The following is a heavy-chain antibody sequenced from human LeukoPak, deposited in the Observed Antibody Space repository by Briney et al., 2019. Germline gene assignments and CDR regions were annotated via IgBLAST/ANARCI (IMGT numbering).Heavy chain of an antibody. Sequence: GASVKVSCKASGYTFTSYAMNWVRQAPGQGLEWMGWINTNTGNPTYAQGFTGRFVFSLDTSVSTAYLQISSLKAEDTAVYYCARGAPIAAAGGFYYYYMDVWGKGTTVTVSS. CDR2: INTNTGNP. CDR3: ARGAPIAAAGGFYYYYMDV. CDR1: GYTFTSYA. D-gene: IGHD6-13*01. V-gene: IGHV7-4-1*02. J-gene: IGHJ6*03.